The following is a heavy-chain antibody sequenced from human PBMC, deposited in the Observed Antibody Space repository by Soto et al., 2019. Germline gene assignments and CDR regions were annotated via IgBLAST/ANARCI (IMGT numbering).Heavy chain of an antibody. CDR2: ISYDGSNK. Sequence: GGSLRLSCAASGFTFSSYAMHWVRQAPGKGLEWVAVISYDGSNKYYADSVKGRFTISRDNSKNTLYLQMNSLRAEDTAVYYCAAGSGDIVVVPAAIDYWGQGTLVTVSS. CDR3: AAGSGDIVVVPAAIDY. J-gene: IGHJ4*02. D-gene: IGHD2-2*01. CDR1: GFTFSSYA. V-gene: IGHV3-30-3*01.